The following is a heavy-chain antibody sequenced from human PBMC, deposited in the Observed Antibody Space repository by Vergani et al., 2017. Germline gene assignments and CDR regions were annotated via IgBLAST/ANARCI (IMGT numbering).Heavy chain of an antibody. J-gene: IGHJ4*02. CDR3: ARAPRIQLWWDYFDY. CDR2: IYTSGST. V-gene: IGHV4-61*02. D-gene: IGHD5-18*01. CDR1: GGSISSGGYY. Sequence: QVQLQESGPGLVKPSQTLSLTCTVSGGSISSGGYYWSWIRQHPGKGLEWIGRIYTSGSTNYNPSLKSRVTISVDTSKNQFSLKLSSVTAADTAVYYCARAPRIQLWWDYFDYWGQGTLVTVSP.